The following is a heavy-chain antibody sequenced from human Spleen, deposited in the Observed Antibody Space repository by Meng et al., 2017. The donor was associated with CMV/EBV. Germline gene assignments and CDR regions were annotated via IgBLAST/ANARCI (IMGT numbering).Heavy chain of an antibody. V-gene: IGHV4-34*01. D-gene: IGHD2-2*01. J-gene: IGHJ5*01. CDR2: INDSGST. Sequence: SETLSLTCAVYGGSFNGYYWSWIRQPPGKGLEWIGEINDSGSTKYNPSLKSRVTISIDTSKNQFSLRLSSVTAADTAVYYCTKIGYCTRTSCSGNWFDSWGQGTLVTVSS. CDR3: TKIGYCTRTSCSGNWFDS. CDR1: GGSFNGYY.